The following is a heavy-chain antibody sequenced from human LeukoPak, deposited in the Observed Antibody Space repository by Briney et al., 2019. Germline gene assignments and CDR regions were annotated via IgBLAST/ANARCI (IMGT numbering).Heavy chain of an antibody. CDR1: GFTFSNAW. Sequence: PGGSLTLSCTASGFTFSNAWMSWVRQAPGKGLEWVGRIKRKTDDGTTDYAVPVKGRFTISRDNSKNTLYLQMNSLRAEDTAVYYCARVLSSGYDVGYYFDYWGQGTLVTVSS. CDR2: IKRKTDDGTT. J-gene: IGHJ4*02. V-gene: IGHV3-15*01. D-gene: IGHD5-12*01. CDR3: ARVLSSGYDVGYYFDY.